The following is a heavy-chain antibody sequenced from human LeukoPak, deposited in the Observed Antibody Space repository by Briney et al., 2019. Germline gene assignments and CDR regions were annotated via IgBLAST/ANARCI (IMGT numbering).Heavy chain of an antibody. CDR3: AKPPLYSGSYYTHFDY. CDR2: ISYDGSNK. V-gene: IGHV3-30-3*02. Sequence: GGSLRLSCAASGFTFSSYAMHWVRQAPGKGLEWVAVISYDGSNKYYADSVKGRFTISRDNSKNTLYLQMNSLRAEDTAVYYCAKPPLYSGSYYTHFDYWGQGTLVTVSS. CDR1: GFTFSSYA. J-gene: IGHJ4*02. D-gene: IGHD1-26*01.